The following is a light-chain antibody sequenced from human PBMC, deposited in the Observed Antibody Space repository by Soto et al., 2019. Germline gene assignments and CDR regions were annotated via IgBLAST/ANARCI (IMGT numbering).Light chain of an antibody. CDR3: QQDSSSPLT. V-gene: IGKV1-6*01. CDR2: LAS. J-gene: IGKJ4*01. Sequence: AIQMTQSPSSLSASVGDRVTITCRASQDIRNELGWYQQKPGKAPELLIYLASSLQSGVPSRFSGSGYGTDFTLTISSLQPEDFATYYCQQDSSSPLTFGGGTKVEIK. CDR1: QDIRNE.